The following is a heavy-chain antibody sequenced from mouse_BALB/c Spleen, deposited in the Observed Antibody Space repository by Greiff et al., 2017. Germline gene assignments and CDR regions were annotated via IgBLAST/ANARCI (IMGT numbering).Heavy chain of an antibody. CDR3: ARSTARATGFAY. J-gene: IGHJ3*01. V-gene: IGHV5-9-4*01. Sequence: EVQLVESGGGLVKPGGSLKLSCAASGFTFSSYAMSWVRQSPEKRLEWVAEISSGGSYTYYPDTVTGRFTISRDNAKNTLYLEMSSLRSEDTAMYYCARSTARATGFAYWGQGTLVTVSA. D-gene: IGHD3-2*01. CDR2: ISSGGSYT. CDR1: GFTFSSYA.